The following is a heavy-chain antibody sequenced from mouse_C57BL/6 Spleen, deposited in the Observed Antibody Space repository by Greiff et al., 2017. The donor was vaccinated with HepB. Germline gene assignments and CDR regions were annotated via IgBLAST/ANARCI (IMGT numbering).Heavy chain of an antibody. Sequence: VQLKESGPVLVKPGASVKMSCKASGYTFTDYYMNWVKQSHGKSLEWIGVINPYNGGTSYNQKFKGKASLTVDKSSSTAYMELNSLTSEDSAVYYCARGGDYGNYVGWFAYWGQGTLVTVSA. CDR3: ARGGDYGNYVGWFAY. V-gene: IGHV1-19*01. J-gene: IGHJ3*01. CDR2: INPYNGGT. D-gene: IGHD2-1*01. CDR1: GYTFTDYY.